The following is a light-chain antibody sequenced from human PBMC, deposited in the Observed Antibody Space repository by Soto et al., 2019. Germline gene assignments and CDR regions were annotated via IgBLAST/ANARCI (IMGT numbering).Light chain of an antibody. CDR1: ETVDRG. CDR2: DAS. V-gene: IGKV3-11*01. J-gene: IGKJ4*01. CDR3: QQRTGS. Sequence: EIVLTQSPATLSLSPGERATLSCRASETVDRGLAWYQQKPGQAPRLLIFDASNRPAGIPARFYGSGSGTDFTLTISSLEPADSAVYYCQQRTGSFGGGTKVDIK.